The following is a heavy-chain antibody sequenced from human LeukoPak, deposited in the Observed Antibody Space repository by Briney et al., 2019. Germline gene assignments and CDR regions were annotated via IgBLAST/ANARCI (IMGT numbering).Heavy chain of an antibody. D-gene: IGHD6-6*01. CDR2: ISGSGGSA. CDR1: GFTFSSYA. Sequence: GGSLRLSCAASGFTFSSYAMSWVRQAPGKGLEWVSAISGSGGSAYYADSVKGRFTISRDNSKNTLYLQMNSLRAEDTAVYYCAKSFYSSSSPFDYWGQGTLVTVSS. V-gene: IGHV3-23*01. CDR3: AKSFYSSSSPFDY. J-gene: IGHJ4*02.